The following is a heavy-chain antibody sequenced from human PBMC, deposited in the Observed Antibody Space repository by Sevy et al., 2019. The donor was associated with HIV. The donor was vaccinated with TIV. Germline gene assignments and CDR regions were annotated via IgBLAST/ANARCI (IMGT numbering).Heavy chain of an antibody. CDR1: GFTFSSYA. CDR2: ISGSGGST. CDR3: ARDHVKDGKGGDYYYHAMDV. V-gene: IGHV3-23*01. J-gene: IGHJ6*02. D-gene: IGHD3-16*01. Sequence: GGSLRLSCAASGFTFSSYAMSWVRQAPGKGLEWVSAISGSGGSTYYADSVKGRFTISRDNSKNTLYLQMNSLRAEDTAVYYCARDHVKDGKGGDYYYHAMDVWGRGTTVTVSS.